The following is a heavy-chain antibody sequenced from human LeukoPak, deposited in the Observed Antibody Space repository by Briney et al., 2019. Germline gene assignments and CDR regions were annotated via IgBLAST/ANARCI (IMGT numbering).Heavy chain of an antibody. CDR3: AIPLDTAMVVDY. CDR2: ISSSGRTI. Sequence: GGSLRLSCAASGFTFSDYYMSWIRQAPGKGLEWVSHISSSGRTIYYADSVKGRFTISRDNAKNSLYLQVNSLRAEDTAVYYCAIPLDTAMVVDYWGQGTLVTVSS. CDR1: GFTFSDYY. D-gene: IGHD5-18*01. V-gene: IGHV3-11*04. J-gene: IGHJ4*02.